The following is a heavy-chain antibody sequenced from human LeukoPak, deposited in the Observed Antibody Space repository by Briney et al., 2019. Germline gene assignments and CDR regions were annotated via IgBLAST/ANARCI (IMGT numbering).Heavy chain of an antibody. J-gene: IGHJ6*03. CDR1: GGSISSGSYY. V-gene: IGHV4-61*01. D-gene: IGHD2-2*01. CDR2: IYYSGST. CDR3: ARLVVPAARAYYYYYYMDV. Sequence: SQTLSLTCTVSGGSISSGSYYWTWIRQPPGKGLEWIGYIYYSGSTNYNPSLKSRVTISVDTSKNQFSLKLSSVTAADTAVYYCARLVVPAARAYYYYYYMDVWGKGTTVTVSS.